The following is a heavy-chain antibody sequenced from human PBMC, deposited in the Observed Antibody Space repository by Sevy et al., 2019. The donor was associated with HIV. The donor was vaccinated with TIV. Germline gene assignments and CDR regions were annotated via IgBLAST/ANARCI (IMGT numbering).Heavy chain of an antibody. V-gene: IGHV3-23*01. Sequence: GGSLRLSCPTSGFSFYTYPMTWVRQAPGKGLEWVASITDNGAKTFYADSVKGRFTISRDNSQSTLFLHMNSLRGDDTAVYFCAKTEYTSGWFYWGQGTLVTVSS. CDR3: AKTEYTSGWFY. D-gene: IGHD6-19*01. CDR1: GFSFYTYP. CDR2: ITDNGAKT. J-gene: IGHJ4*02.